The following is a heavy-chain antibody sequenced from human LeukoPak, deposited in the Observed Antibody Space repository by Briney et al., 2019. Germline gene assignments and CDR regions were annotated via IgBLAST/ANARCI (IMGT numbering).Heavy chain of an antibody. D-gene: IGHD6-6*01. CDR2: IYYSGST. J-gene: IGHJ4*02. CDR3: ASHYSSSPLDY. CDR1: GGSISSSSYY. V-gene: IGHV4-39*01. Sequence: SETLSLTCTVSGGSISSSSYYWGWIRQPPGKGLEWIGGIYYSGSTYYNPSLKSRVTISVDTSKNQFSLKLSSVTAADTAVYYCASHYSSSPLDYWGQGTLVTVSS.